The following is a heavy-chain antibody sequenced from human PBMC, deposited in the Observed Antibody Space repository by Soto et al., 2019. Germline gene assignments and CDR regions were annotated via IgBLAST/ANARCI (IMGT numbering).Heavy chain of an antibody. J-gene: IGHJ5*02. CDR2: HYSGGST. CDR3: ARHRQPRGTVGASSRHDP. V-gene: IGHV3-53*01. CDR1: GFSVSSNY. D-gene: IGHD1-26*01. Sequence: GGSLRLSCAISGFSVSSNYLSWVRQAPGKGLEWVSVHYSGGSTYYADSVQGRFTISRDKSNNTLYLQMRRVRAEDTAVYFCARHRQPRGTVGASSRHDPWGQGTQVTVSS.